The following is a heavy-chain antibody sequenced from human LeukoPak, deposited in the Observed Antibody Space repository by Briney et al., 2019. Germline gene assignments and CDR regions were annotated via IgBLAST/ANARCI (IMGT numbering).Heavy chain of an antibody. Sequence: SVKVSCKASGGTFSSYAIRWVRQAPGQGLEWMGGIIPIFGTANYAQKFQGRVTITADESTSTAYMELSSLRSEDTAVYYCAGFVTTDCSSTSCYLYNWFDPWGQGTLVTVSS. CDR3: AGFVTTDCSSTSCYLYNWFDP. V-gene: IGHV1-69*13. CDR2: IIPIFGTA. CDR1: GGTFSSYA. J-gene: IGHJ5*02. D-gene: IGHD2-2*01.